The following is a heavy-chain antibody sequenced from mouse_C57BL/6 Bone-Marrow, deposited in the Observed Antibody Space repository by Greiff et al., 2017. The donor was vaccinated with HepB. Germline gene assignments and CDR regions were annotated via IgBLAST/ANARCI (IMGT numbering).Heavy chain of an antibody. V-gene: IGHV5-2*03. CDR1: EYEFPSHD. CDR3: SPYFDY. J-gene: IGHJ2*01. D-gene: IGHD2-5*01. CDR2: INSDGGST. Sequence: DVMLVESGGGLVQPGESLKLSCESNEYEFPSHDMSWVRKTPEKRLELVAAINSDGGSTYYPDTMERRFIISRDNTKKTLYLQMSSLRSEDTGSNFPSPYFDYWGQGTTLTVSS.